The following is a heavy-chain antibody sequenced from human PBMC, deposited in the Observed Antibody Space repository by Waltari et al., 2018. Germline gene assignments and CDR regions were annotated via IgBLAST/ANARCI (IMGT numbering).Heavy chain of an antibody. V-gene: IGHV3-23*03. CDR3: ARVSSTVTIIDY. Sequence: EVQLLESGGGLVQPGGSLRLSCAASGFTFSSYAMSWVRQAPGKGLEWVSVIYSGGSTYYADSVKGRFTISRDNSKNTLYLQMNSLRAEDTAVYYCARVSSTVTIIDYWGQGTLVTVSS. D-gene: IGHD4-17*01. CDR2: IYSGGST. CDR1: GFTFSSYA. J-gene: IGHJ4*02.